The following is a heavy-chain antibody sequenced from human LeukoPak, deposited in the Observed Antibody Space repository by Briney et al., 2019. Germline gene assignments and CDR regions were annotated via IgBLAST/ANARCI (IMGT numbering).Heavy chain of an antibody. J-gene: IGHJ4*02. CDR2: INHSGST. D-gene: IGHD1-26*01. V-gene: IGHV4-34*01. CDR1: GGSFSGYY. CDR3: ARHVSLGGSYSAQAGYYFDY. Sequence: KSSETLSLTCAVYGGSFSGYYWSWIRQPPGKGLEWIGEINHSGSTNYNPSLKSRVTISVDTSKNQFSLKLSSVTAADTAVYYCARHVSLGGSYSAQAGYYFDYWGQGTLVTVSS.